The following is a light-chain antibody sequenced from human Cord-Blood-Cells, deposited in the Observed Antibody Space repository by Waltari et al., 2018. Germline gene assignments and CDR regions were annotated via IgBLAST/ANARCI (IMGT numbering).Light chain of an antibody. CDR1: QSISSY. Sequence: DIQMTQSPSSLSASVGDRVTITCRASQSISSYLNWYQQKPGKAPKLLIYAACSLQSGVPSRFSGSGSGTDFTLTISSLQPEDFATYYCQQSYSTPFTFGPGTNVDIK. CDR2: AAC. V-gene: IGKV1-39*01. CDR3: QQSYSTPFT. J-gene: IGKJ3*01.